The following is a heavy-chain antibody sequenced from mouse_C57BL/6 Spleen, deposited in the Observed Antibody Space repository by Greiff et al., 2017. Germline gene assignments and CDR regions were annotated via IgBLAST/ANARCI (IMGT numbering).Heavy chain of an antibody. V-gene: IGHV14-3*01. J-gene: IGHJ3*01. Sequence: VQLQQSVAELVRPGASVKLSCTASGFNIKNSYMHWVKQRPDPGLEWIGRIDPANGNPKYAPKFQGKATITADTSSNTAYLQLSSLTSEDTAIYYCARSGYYSNYGFAYWGQGTLVTVSA. CDR2: IDPANGNP. CDR3: ARSGYYSNYGFAY. D-gene: IGHD2-5*01. CDR1: GFNIKNSY.